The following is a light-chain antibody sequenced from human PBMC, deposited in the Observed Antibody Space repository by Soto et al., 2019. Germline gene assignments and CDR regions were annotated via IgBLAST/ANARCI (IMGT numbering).Light chain of an antibody. CDR1: QSISRS. CDR2: KAS. Sequence: DIQMTQSPSTLSASVGDRVTITCRSSQSISRSLAWYQQKPGKAPNRLIYKASDLESGVPSRFSGSGSGTEFTLTISSLQPDDFATYYCQQYTSFPISFGQGTYLEIK. V-gene: IGKV1-5*03. CDR3: QQYTSFPIS. J-gene: IGKJ2*03.